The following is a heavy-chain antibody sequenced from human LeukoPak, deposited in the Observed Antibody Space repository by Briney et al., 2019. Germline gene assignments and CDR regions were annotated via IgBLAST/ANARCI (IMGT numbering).Heavy chain of an antibody. CDR1: GYTFTSYD. V-gene: IGHV1-8*01. D-gene: IGHD1-26*01. CDR2: MNPNSGNT. CDR3: ARVEWELLYYYGMDV. Sequence: ASVKVSCKASGYTFTSYDINWVRQATGQGLEWMGWMNPNSGNTGYAQKFQGRVTITRNTSISTAYMELSSLRSEDTAVYYCARVEWELLYYYGMDVWGQGTTVTVSS. J-gene: IGHJ6*02.